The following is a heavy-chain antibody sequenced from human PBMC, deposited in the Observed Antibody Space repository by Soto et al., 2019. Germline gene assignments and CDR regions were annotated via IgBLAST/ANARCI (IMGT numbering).Heavy chain of an antibody. CDR1: GGTFSSYA. Sequence: QVQLVQSGAEVKKPGSSVKVSCKASGGTFSSYAISWVRQAPGQGLEWMGGIIPIFGTANYAQKFQGRVTITADKSTSTAYMELSSLRSEDTAVYYCARGYWSHALVWGHYYYYGMDVWGQGTTVIVSS. CDR2: IIPIFGTA. V-gene: IGHV1-69*06. D-gene: IGHD2-8*02. J-gene: IGHJ6*02. CDR3: ARGYWSHALVWGHYYYYGMDV.